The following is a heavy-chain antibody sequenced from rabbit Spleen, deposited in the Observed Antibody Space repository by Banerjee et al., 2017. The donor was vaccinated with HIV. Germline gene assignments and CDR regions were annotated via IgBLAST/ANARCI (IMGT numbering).Heavy chain of an antibody. CDR3: ARTGYNGDHDVFKL. CDR2: IDTGSNGFT. CDR1: GFTISSSYY. J-gene: IGHJ4*01. V-gene: IGHV1S45*01. D-gene: IGHD7-1*01. Sequence: QEQLEESGGDLVKPEGSLTLTCTASGFTISSSYYMCWVRQAPGKGLEWIACIDTGSNGFTYFASWAKGRFTISKTSSTTVTLQMTSLTAADKATYFCARTGYNGDHDVFKLWGQGTLVTVS.